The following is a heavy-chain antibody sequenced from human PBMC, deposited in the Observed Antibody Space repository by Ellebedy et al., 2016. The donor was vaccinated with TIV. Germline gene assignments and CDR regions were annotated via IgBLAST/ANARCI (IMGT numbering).Heavy chain of an antibody. CDR2: IYYSGST. CDR1: GGSISSSSYY. CDR3: ARGGMDV. V-gene: IGHV4-61*05. Sequence: SETLSLTCTVSGGSISSSSYYWSWIRQPPGKGLEWIGYIYYSGSTNYNPSLKSRVTISVDTSKNQFSLKLSSVTAADTAVYYCARGGMDVWGQGTTVTVSS. J-gene: IGHJ6*02.